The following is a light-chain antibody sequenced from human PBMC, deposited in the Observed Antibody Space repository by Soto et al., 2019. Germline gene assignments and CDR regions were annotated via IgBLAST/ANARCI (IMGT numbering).Light chain of an antibody. V-gene: IGKV1-39*01. Sequence: DIQMTQSPSSLSASVGERVTITCRASQGVSAYLLWYQQRQGRAPKLLTYSASNLLSGDASRFSGSGSATNFTLTIRSQQDEYFATYYCQHSYRTPHTFGPGTKLETK. CDR3: QHSYRTPHT. J-gene: IGKJ2*01. CDR1: QGVSAY. CDR2: SAS.